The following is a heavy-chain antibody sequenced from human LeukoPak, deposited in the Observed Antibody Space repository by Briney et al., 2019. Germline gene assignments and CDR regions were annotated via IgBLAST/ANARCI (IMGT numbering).Heavy chain of an antibody. CDR1: GGSISSRNW. D-gene: IGHD5-18*01. J-gene: IGHJ3*02. Sequence: SETLSLTCAVSGGSISSRNWWSWIRQPPGKGLEWIGEIYPSGTTNYNPSLKSRVTISVDTSKNQFSLKLSSVTAADTAVYYCARHPDTATVVYDAFDIWGQGTMVTVSS. V-gene: IGHV4-4*02. CDR2: IYPSGTT. CDR3: ARHPDTATVVYDAFDI.